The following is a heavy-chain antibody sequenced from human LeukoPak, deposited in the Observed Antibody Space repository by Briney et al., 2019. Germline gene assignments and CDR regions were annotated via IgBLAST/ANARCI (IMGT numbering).Heavy chain of an antibody. D-gene: IGHD3-16*01. J-gene: IGHJ4*02. Sequence: SETLSLTRTVSGGSISSYYWSWIRQPPGKGLERIGYIYYSGSTNYNPSLKSRVTISVDTSKNQFSLKLSSVTAADTAVYYCASMEESSGYFDYWGQGTLVTVSS. V-gene: IGHV4-59*01. CDR1: GGSISSYY. CDR3: ASMEESSGYFDY. CDR2: IYYSGST.